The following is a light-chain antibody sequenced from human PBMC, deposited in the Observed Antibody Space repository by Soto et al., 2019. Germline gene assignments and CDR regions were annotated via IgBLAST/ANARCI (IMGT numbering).Light chain of an antibody. V-gene: IGKV3-15*01. J-gene: IGKJ1*01. CDR2: GAS. CDR3: LHRSDWRT. Sequence: ELVMTQSPATLSVAPGERATLSCRASQSISTFLAWYQQKPGQAPRLLIYGASTRATGIPARFSGSGSGTEFTLTISSLQSEDFAVYYCLHRSDWRTFGRGTKVDIK. CDR1: QSISTF.